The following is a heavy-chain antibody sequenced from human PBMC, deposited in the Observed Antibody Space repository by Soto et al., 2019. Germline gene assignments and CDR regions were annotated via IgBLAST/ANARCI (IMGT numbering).Heavy chain of an antibody. V-gene: IGHV1-46*01. CDR3: ATMGFCGPGCYSFDY. J-gene: IGHJ4*02. D-gene: IGHD2-21*02. CDR1: RDTFTSYY. Sequence: VASVKVSCKAPRDTFTSYYINWVRQAPGQGLEWIGVINPHGGSTVYAQKFQGRVTMTRDTSTKTVYMELKSLTSEDTAVYYCATMGFCGPGCYSFDYWGQGTLVTVSS. CDR2: INPHGGST.